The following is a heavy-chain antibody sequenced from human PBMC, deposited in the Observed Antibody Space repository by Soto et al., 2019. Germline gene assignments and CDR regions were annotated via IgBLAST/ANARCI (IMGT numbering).Heavy chain of an antibody. V-gene: IGHV3-9*01. CDR2: ISWDSGSI. Sequence: EVQLVESGGGLVQPGRSLRLSCAASGFTFDDYAMHWVRQAPGKGLEWVSGISWDSGSIAYADSVKGRFTISRDNAKTSLYLRMNSLRTEDTALYYCAKDIKSGGDFWSGYDVYYYGMDVWGPGTTVTVSS. CDR3: AKDIKSGGDFWSGYDVYYYGMDV. J-gene: IGHJ6*02. D-gene: IGHD3-3*01. CDR1: GFTFDDYA.